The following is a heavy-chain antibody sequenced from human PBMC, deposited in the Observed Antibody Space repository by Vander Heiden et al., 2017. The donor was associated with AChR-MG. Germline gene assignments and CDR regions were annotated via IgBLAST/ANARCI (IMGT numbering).Heavy chain of an antibody. V-gene: IGHV3-23*01. CDR3: AKGSASSRPYYFDY. Sequence: EVQLLESGGGLVQPGGYLRLSCAAPGLTFRSYALSWVRQAPGKGLEWVSAITDTGYDTYHADSVKGRFTISRDNSKNTLDMQMNSLRAEDTAVYYCAKGSASSRPYYFDYWGQGALVTVSS. CDR2: ITDTGYDT. D-gene: IGHD6-6*01. J-gene: IGHJ4*02. CDR1: GLTFRSYA.